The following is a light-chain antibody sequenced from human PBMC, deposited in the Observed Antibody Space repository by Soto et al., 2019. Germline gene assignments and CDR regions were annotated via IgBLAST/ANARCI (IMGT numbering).Light chain of an antibody. CDR1: SSNIGSYP. J-gene: IGLJ1*01. CDR2: SDD. CDR3: AAWDASLSGHV. Sequence: QSVLTQSPSASGTPAPRVTISCYGSSSNIGSYPVYWYQQLPGTAPKLLINSDDQRPSGVPDRFSASKSGTSASLAISGLRSEDEADYYCAAWDASLSGHVFGAGTKVTVL. V-gene: IGLV1-47*02.